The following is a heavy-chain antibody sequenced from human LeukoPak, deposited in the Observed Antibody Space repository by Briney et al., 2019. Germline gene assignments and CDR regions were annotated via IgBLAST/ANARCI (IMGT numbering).Heavy chain of an antibody. CDR3: ARAGTIAAAGFFDY. V-gene: IGHV1-2*02. CDR2: INPNSGGT. D-gene: IGHD6-13*01. CDR1: GYIFTGYY. Sequence: ASVKVSCKASGYIFTGYYMHWVRQAPGQGLEWMGWINPNSGGTNYAQKFQGRVTMTRDTSISTAYMELSRLRSDDTAVYYCARAGTIAAAGFFDYWGQGTLVTVSS. J-gene: IGHJ4*02.